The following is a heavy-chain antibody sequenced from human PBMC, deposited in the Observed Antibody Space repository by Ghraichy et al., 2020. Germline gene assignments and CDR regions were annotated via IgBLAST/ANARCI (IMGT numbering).Heavy chain of an antibody. CDR2: INHSGST. CDR3: ARGGRAVPGRWIDP. V-gene: IGHV4-34*01. D-gene: IGHD1-14*01. Sequence: SETLSLTCAVYGGSFSDYYWCWLRQPPGKGLEWIGEINHSGSTNYNPSLKSRVTISVDTSKNQFSLKLSSVTAADTAVYYCARGGRAVPGRWIDPWGQGTLVTVSS. CDR1: GGSFSDYY. J-gene: IGHJ5*02.